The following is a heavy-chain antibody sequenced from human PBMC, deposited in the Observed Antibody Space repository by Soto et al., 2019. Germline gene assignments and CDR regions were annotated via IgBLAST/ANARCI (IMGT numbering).Heavy chain of an antibody. J-gene: IGHJ6*02. CDR2: IDWDDDK. CDR3: ARFYGSGSPYYYYYGMDV. V-gene: IGHV2-70*01. D-gene: IGHD3-10*01. Sequence: SGPTLVNHTQTLTLTCPLTGFSLSTSGMCVSWIRQPPGKALEWLALIDWDDDKYYSTSLKTRLTIAKDTSKNQVVLTMTNMDPVDTATYYCARFYGSGSPYYYYYGMDVWGQGTTVTVSS. CDR1: GFSLSTSGMC.